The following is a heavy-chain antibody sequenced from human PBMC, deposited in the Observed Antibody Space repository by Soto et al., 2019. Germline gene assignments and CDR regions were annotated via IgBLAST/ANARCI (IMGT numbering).Heavy chain of an antibody. CDR2: IWYDGSNK. V-gene: IGHV3-33*01. J-gene: IGHJ6*02. CDR3: ARVDRMDPYYYYGMDV. Sequence: PGGSLRLSCAASGFTFSSYGMHWVRQAPGKGLEWVAVIWYDGSNKYYADSVKGRFTISRDNSKNTLYLQMNSLRAEDTAVYYCARVDRMDPYYYYGMDVWGQGTTVTVSS. CDR1: GFTFSSYG.